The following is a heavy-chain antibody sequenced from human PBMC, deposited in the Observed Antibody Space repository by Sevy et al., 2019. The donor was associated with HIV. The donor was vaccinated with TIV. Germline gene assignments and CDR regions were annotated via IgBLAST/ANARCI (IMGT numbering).Heavy chain of an antibody. CDR1: GFTFNFHG. D-gene: IGHD4-4*01. V-gene: IGHV3-30*02. J-gene: IGHJ5*02. CDR2: IWHDGSNK. Sequence: GGALRLSCAASGFTFNFHGMHWVRQAPGKGLEWVAFIWHDGSNKYMADSVKGRFTISRDNAKNTLFLQMNSLTVEDTAVYYCARETDNSARWLDPWGQGTLVTVSS. CDR3: ARETDNSARWLDP.